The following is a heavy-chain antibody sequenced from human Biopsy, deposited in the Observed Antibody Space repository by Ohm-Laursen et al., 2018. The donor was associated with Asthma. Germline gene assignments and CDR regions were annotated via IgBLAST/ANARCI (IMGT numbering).Heavy chain of an antibody. J-gene: IGHJ4*02. CDR2: TTFDGGTQ. Sequence: SLRLSCSASGFSGLTFRDFGMHWVRQAPGKGLEWVAATTFDGGTQYYTDSVKGRFTISRDNSKNTLHLEMNSLRVEDTAVYYCPKDVFPGWELRRGPDYWGQGTLVTVSS. D-gene: IGHD1-26*01. V-gene: IGHV3-30*18. CDR1: GFSGLTFRDFG. CDR3: PKDVFPGWELRRGPDY.